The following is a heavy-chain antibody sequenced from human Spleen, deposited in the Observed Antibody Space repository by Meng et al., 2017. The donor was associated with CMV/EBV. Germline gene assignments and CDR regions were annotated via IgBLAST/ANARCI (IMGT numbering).Heavy chain of an antibody. Sequence: GGSLRLSCAASGFTFSSYSMNWVRQAPGKGLEWVSSISSSSSYIYYADSVKGRFTISRDNAKNSLYLQMNSLRAEDTAVYYCARDSSYCSSTSCNRLDYWVQGTLVTVSS. CDR2: ISSSSSYI. J-gene: IGHJ4*02. V-gene: IGHV3-21*01. D-gene: IGHD2-2*01. CDR1: GFTFSSYS. CDR3: ARDSSYCSSTSCNRLDY.